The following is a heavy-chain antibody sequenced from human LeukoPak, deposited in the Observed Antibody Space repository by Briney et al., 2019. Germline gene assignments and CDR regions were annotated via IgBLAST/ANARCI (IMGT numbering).Heavy chain of an antibody. Sequence: LSGGSLRLSCAASGFTFSSYAMSWVRQAPGKGLEWVSSISGSGGSTYYADSVKGRFTISRDNSKNTLYLQMNSLRAEDTAVYYCARANYGSGSNYYYGLDVWGQGTTVTVSS. D-gene: IGHD3-10*01. J-gene: IGHJ6*02. V-gene: IGHV3-23*01. CDR1: GFTFSSYA. CDR2: ISGSGGST. CDR3: ARANYGSGSNYYYGLDV.